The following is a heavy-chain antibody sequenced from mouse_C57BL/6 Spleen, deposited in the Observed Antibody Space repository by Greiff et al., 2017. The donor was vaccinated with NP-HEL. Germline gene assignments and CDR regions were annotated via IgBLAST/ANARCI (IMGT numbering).Heavy chain of an antibody. CDR3: ARSGDYDVFDY. D-gene: IGHD2-4*01. CDR1: GYTFTSYW. CDR2: IDPSDSYT. J-gene: IGHJ2*01. V-gene: IGHV1-50*01. Sequence: VKLQQPGAELVKPGASVKLSCKASGYTFTSYWMQWVKQRPGQGLEWIGEIDPSDSYTNYNQKFKGKATLTVDTSSSTAYMQLSSLTSEDSAVYYCARSGDYDVFDYWGQGTTLTVSS.